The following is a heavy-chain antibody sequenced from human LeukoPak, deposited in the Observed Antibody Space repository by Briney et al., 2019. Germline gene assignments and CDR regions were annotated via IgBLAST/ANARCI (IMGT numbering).Heavy chain of an antibody. V-gene: IGHV3-11*01. Sequence: GGSLRLSCAASGFTFSDYYMSWIRQAPGKGLEWVSYISSSGSTIYYADSVKGRFTISRDNAKNSLYPQKNSLRAEDTAVYYCASLLRDIVGDAFDIWGQGTMVTVSS. D-gene: IGHD2-21*01. CDR3: ASLLRDIVGDAFDI. CDR2: ISSSGSTI. J-gene: IGHJ3*02. CDR1: GFTFSDYY.